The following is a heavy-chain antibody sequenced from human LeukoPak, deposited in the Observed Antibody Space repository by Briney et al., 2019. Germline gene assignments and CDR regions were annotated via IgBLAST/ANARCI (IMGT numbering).Heavy chain of an antibody. CDR3: ARAWDGSGSMSEYYFDY. CDR1: GYSFTSYW. D-gene: IGHD3-10*01. V-gene: IGHV5-51*01. J-gene: IGHJ4*02. CDR2: IYPGDSDT. Sequence: GESLKISCKGSGYSFTSYWIGWVRQMPGKGLEWMGIIYPGDSDTRYSPSFQGQVTISADKSISTAYLQWSNLKAADTAMYYCARAWDGSGSMSEYYFDYWGQGTLVTVSS.